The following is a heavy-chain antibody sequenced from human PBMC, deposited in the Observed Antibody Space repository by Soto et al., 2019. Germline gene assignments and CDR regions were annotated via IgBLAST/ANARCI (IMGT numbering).Heavy chain of an antibody. Sequence: QLQLPESGPGLVKPSETLSLTCTVSGDSISPSSYYWGWIRHPPGKGLEWIGSIYYRGSTYYNPSLKGRVTLPADTSKHQSSPKLSSVTAATTAVYYCARRPDQQLEDYSGQGTLVTVSS. J-gene: IGHJ4*02. CDR1: GDSISPSSYY. CDR2: IYYRGST. V-gene: IGHV4-39*01. D-gene: IGHD5-18*01. CDR3: ARRPDQQLEDY.